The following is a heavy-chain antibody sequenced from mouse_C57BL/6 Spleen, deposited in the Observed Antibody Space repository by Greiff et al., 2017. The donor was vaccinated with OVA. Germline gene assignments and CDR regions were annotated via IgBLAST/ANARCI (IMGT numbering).Heavy chain of an antibody. CDR1: GFTFSDYG. V-gene: IGHV5-17*01. CDR3: ATGGYGSSYRRYFDV. CDR2: ISSGSSTI. Sequence: EVKLVESGGGLVKPGGSLKLSCAASGFTFSDYGMHWVHQAPEKGLEWVAYISSGSSTIYYADTVKGRFTISRDNAKNTLFLQMTSLRSEDTAMYYCATGGYGSSYRRYFDVWGTGTTVTVSS. J-gene: IGHJ1*03. D-gene: IGHD1-1*01.